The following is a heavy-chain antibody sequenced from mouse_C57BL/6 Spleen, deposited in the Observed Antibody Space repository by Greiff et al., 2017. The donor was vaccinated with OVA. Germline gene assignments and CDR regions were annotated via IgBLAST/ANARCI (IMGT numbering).Heavy chain of an antibody. J-gene: IGHJ4*01. CDR2: ISYDGSN. CDR3: ARALITPLPAMDY. D-gene: IGHD1-1*01. Sequence: EVKLEESGPGLVKPSQSLSLTCSVTGYSITSGYYWNWIRQFPGNKLEWMGYISYDGSNNYNPSLKNRISITRDTSKNQFFLKLNSVTTEDTATYYCARALITPLPAMDYWGQGTSVTVSS. CDR1: GYSITSGYY. V-gene: IGHV3-6*01.